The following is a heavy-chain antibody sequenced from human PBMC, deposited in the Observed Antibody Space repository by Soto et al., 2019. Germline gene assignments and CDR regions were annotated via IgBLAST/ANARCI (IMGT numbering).Heavy chain of an antibody. V-gene: IGHV2-5*01. Sequence: QITLKESGPTLVKPTQTLTLTCSVSGFSLSTSGVGVGWIRQPPGKAQEWLGILYWNDDGYDSPSLRRRLAITKDTSKIQVVLTLDNVDPADTGTYYCAHSSYLGSCSAVGCHYFDYWGQGTLVIVSS. D-gene: IGHD2-15*01. CDR2: LYWNDDG. J-gene: IGHJ4*02. CDR1: GFSLSTSGVG. CDR3: AHSSYLGSCSAVGCHYFDY.